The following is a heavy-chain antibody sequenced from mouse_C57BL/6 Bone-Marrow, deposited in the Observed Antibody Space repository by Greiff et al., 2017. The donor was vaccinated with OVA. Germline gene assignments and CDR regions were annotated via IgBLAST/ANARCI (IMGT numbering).Heavy chain of an antibody. CDR2: ISDGGSYT. CDR1: GFTFSSYA. CDR3: ARGGDGYSYFDY. V-gene: IGHV5-4*01. D-gene: IGHD2-3*01. Sequence: EVHLVESGGGLVKPGGSLKLSCAASGFTFSSYAMSWVRQTPEKRLEWVATISDGGSYTYYPDNVKGRFTISRDNAKNNLYLQMSHLKSEDTAMYYCARGGDGYSYFDYWGQGTTLTVSS. J-gene: IGHJ2*01.